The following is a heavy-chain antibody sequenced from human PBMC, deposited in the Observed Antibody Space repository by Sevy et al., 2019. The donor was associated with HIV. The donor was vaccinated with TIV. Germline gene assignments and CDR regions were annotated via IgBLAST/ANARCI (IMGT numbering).Heavy chain of an antibody. V-gene: IGHV3-23*01. CDR3: ARVSRSSTARWFFDY. Sequence: GGSLRLSCAVSGFTFSNYAMTWVRQAPGKGLEWVSGLSGSGASIYYSDTMKGRFTISRDNSKNTLYLQMDSLRADDTAVYYCARVSRSSTARWFFDYWGQGTLVTVSS. D-gene: IGHD2-2*01. CDR1: GFTFSNYA. CDR2: LSGSGASI. J-gene: IGHJ4*02.